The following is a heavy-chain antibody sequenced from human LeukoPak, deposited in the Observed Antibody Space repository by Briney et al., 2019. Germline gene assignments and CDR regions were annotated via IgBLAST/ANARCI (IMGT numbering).Heavy chain of an antibody. CDR1: GFTFSSYG. CDR2: IYSSGST. Sequence: GSPRLSCAASGFTFSSYGMSWVRQAPGKGLEWIGSIYSSGSTYYNPSLKSRVIIIIDTPKNHFSLTLSSVTAADTAVYYCARSDGYGLVGIWGQGTMVTVSS. V-gene: IGHV4-38-2*01. J-gene: IGHJ3*02. CDR3: ARSDGYGLVGI. D-gene: IGHD3-10*01.